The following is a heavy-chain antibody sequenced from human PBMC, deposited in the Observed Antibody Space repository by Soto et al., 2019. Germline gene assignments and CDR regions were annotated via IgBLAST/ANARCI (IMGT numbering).Heavy chain of an antibody. D-gene: IGHD3-10*01. Sequence: ASVKVSCKACGYTFTSYGISWVRQAPGQGLEWMGWISAYNGNTNYAQKLQGRVAMTTDTSTSTAYMELRSLRSDDTAVYYCARVRPRLIWFGELSGYEYWGQGTLVNVSS. CDR2: ISAYNGNT. CDR3: ARVRPRLIWFGELSGYEY. J-gene: IGHJ4*02. V-gene: IGHV1-18*01. CDR1: GYTFTSYG.